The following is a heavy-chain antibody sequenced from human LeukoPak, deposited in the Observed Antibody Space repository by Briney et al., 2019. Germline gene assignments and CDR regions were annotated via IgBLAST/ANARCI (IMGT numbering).Heavy chain of an antibody. V-gene: IGHV3-33*08. CDR2: IWYDGSNK. Sequence: TGGSLRLSCAASGFTVSSNYMSWVRLAPGKGLEWVAVIWYDGSNKYYADSVKGRFTISRDNSKNTLYLQMNSLRAEDTAVYYCARESAGAFDYWGQGTLVTVSS. D-gene: IGHD6-13*01. CDR1: GFTVSSNY. J-gene: IGHJ4*02. CDR3: ARESAGAFDY.